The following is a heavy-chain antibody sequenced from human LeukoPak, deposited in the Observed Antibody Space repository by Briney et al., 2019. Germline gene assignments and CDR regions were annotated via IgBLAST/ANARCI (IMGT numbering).Heavy chain of an antibody. D-gene: IGHD3-3*01. Sequence: ASVKVSCKASGYTFTSYDINWVRQATGQGLEWMGWMYPNSGNTGYAQKFQGRVTMTRNTSISTAYMELSSLRSEDTAVYYCARAVSQLRFLEWLSREYYYGMDVWGQGTTVTVSS. CDR3: ARAVSQLRFLEWLSREYYYGMDV. V-gene: IGHV1-8*01. J-gene: IGHJ6*02. CDR2: MYPNSGNT. CDR1: GYTFTSYD.